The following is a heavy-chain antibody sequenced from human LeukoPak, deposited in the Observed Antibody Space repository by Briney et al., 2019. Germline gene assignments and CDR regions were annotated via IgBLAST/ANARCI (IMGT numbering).Heavy chain of an antibody. Sequence: SETLSLTCTVSGGSISSYYWSWIRQPPGKGLEWIGYIYYSGSTNYNPSLKSRVTISVDTSKNQFSLKLSSVTAADTAVYYCARDENCSGGRCYFYWGQGTLVTVSS. D-gene: IGHD2-15*01. J-gene: IGHJ4*02. CDR2: IYYSGST. CDR1: GGSISSYY. V-gene: IGHV4-59*01. CDR3: ARDENCSGGRCYFY.